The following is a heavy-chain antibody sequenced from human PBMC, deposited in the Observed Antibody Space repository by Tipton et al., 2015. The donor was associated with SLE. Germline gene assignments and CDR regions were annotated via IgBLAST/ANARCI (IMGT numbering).Heavy chain of an antibody. Sequence: TLSLTCTVSGGSISSSSYYWGWIRQPPGKGLEWIGSIYYSGTTYYNPSLKSRVTISVDTPKNQLSLKLSSGTAADPAVYYCARALRGGSGRGWFDPWGQGTLVTVSS. CDR1: GGSISSSSYY. CDR3: ARALRGGSGRGWFDP. D-gene: IGHD6-19*01. CDR2: IYYSGTT. J-gene: IGHJ5*02. V-gene: IGHV4-39*01.